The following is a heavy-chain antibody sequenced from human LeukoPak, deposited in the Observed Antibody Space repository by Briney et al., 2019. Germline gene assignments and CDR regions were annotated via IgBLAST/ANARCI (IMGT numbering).Heavy chain of an antibody. D-gene: IGHD4-11*01. CDR1: GFTFSSYG. CDR2: IWYDGSNK. Sequence: GGSLRLSCAASGFTFSSYGMHWVRQAPGKGLEGVAVIWYDGSNKYYADSVKGRFTISRANSKNKLYLQMNSLRAEDTAVYYCARDRRMTTVTFIDYWGQGTLVTVSS. CDR3: ARDRRMTTVTFIDY. V-gene: IGHV3-33*01. J-gene: IGHJ4*02.